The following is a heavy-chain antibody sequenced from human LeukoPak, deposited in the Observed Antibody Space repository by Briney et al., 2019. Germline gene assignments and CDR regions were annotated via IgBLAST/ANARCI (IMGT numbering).Heavy chain of an antibody. CDR3: ARGPSGYHNT. CDR1: GFTLNSYW. Sequence: GGSLRLSCAASGFTLNSYWMSWVRQAPGKGLEWVANIKQDGSEKYYVDSVKGRFTISRDNSKNTLYLQMNSLRAEDTAVYYCARGPSGYHNTGGQGTLVTVSS. CDR2: IKQDGSEK. D-gene: IGHD5-12*01. V-gene: IGHV3-7*01. J-gene: IGHJ4*02.